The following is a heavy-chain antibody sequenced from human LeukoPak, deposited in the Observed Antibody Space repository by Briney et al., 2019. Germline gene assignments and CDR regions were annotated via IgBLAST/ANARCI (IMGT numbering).Heavy chain of an antibody. J-gene: IGHJ4*02. Sequence: GESLKISCMGSHFGFTIYRICWSRQMPGKGLEWMETIYPGDSDTRYSPSFQGQVTISADKSISTAYVQWSSLKAADTAMYYCASGYSYGHGDYWGQGALLTVSS. CDR1: HFGFTIYR. V-gene: IGHV5-51*01. D-gene: IGHD5-18*01. CDR2: IYPGDSDT. CDR3: ASGYSYGHGDY.